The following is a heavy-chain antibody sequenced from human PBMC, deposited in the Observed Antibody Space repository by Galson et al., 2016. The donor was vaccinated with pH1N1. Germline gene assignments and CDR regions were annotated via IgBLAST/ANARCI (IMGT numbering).Heavy chain of an antibody. CDR3: ARRGSSTSHYYYGMDV. J-gene: IGHJ6*02. V-gene: IGHV1-2*02. CDR1: GYTFTGYC. D-gene: IGHD2-2*01. CDR2: INPNSGGT. Sequence: SVKVSCKASGYTFTGYCMHWVRQAPGQGLEWMGWINPNSGGTKYAQKCRGRVTMTRDTPISTAYMELSRLRSDDTAVYYCARRGSSTSHYYYGMDVWGQGTTVTVSS.